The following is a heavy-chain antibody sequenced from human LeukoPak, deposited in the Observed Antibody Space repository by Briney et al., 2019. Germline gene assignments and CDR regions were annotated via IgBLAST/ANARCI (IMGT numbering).Heavy chain of an antibody. Sequence: SETLSLTCAVSGGSFSGYYWSWIRQPPGKGLEWIGEINHSGNTNYNPSLTSRVTISVDTSKNQFSLKLSSVTAADTAVYYCARGSDRGYTYWGQGTLVTVSS. CDR1: GGSFSGYY. V-gene: IGHV4-34*01. CDR3: ARGSDRGYTY. J-gene: IGHJ4*02. CDR2: INHSGNT. D-gene: IGHD1-1*01.